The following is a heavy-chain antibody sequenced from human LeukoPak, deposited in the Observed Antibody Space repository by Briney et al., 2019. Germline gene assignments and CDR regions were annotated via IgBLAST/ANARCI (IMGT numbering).Heavy chain of an antibody. V-gene: IGHV4-31*03. CDR3: ARGSHTGYHDTPRVDY. CDR1: GGSISSGGYY. D-gene: IGHD3-22*01. CDR2: IYCSGNT. J-gene: IGHJ4*02. Sequence: SETLSLTCTVSGGSISSGGYYWSWIRQHPGKGLEWIGYIYCSGNTYYNPYLKSRVTLSVDTSKNQFSLKLSSVTAADTAVYYCARGSHTGYHDTPRVDYWGQGTLVTVSS.